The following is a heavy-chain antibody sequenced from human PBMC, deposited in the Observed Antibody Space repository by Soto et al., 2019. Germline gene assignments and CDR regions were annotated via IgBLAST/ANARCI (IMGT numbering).Heavy chain of an antibody. J-gene: IGHJ4*02. CDR2: INAGNGNT. Sequence: APSVEVSCKASVYTFTSYAMHWVRQAPGQRLEWMGWINAGNGNTKYSQKFQGRVTITRDTSASTAYMELSSLRSEDTAVYYCARDHWFDYWGQGTLVNGSS. CDR3: ARDHWFDY. CDR1: VYTFTSYA. V-gene: IGHV1-3*01. D-gene: IGHD1-1*01.